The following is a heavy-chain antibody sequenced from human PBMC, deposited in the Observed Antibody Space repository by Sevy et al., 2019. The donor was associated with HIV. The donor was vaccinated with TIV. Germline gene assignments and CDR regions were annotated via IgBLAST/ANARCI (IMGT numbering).Heavy chain of an antibody. CDR3: AHETIGRFDS. J-gene: IGHJ4*02. V-gene: IGHV3-7*01. CDR2: IKGDGSDK. D-gene: IGHD3-16*01. CDR1: GFTFSVYW. Sequence: GGSLRLSCAASGFTFSVYWRNWVRQAPGKGLEWVANIKGDGSDKHYVDSVEGRFTISRDNGKNLLYLQMNSLRVEDTAVYYCAHETIGRFDSWGQGTLVTVSS.